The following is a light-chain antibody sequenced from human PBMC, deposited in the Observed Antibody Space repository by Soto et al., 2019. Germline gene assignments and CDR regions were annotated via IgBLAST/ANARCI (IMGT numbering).Light chain of an antibody. Sequence: EIAMTQSPTTLSVSPGERVTLSCRASQSVSSNLAWYQQKPGQAPRLVIYGASTRATGAPARFSGSGSGTEFTLTISSLQSEDLAVYYCQQYNNWPPWTFGQGTKVDI. CDR3: QQYNNWPPWT. V-gene: IGKV3-15*01. CDR2: GAS. J-gene: IGKJ1*01. CDR1: QSVSSN.